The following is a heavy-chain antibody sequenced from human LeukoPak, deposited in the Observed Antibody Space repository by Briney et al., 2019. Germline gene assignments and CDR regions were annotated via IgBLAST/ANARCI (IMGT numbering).Heavy chain of an antibody. V-gene: IGHV3-53*01. CDR1: GFTVSSNY. Sequence: PGGSLRLSCAASGFTVSSNYMSWVRQAPGKGLEWVSVIYSGGSTYYADSVKGRFAISRDNSENTLYLQMNSLRAEDTAVYYCAREGYGSGTNGDYWGQGTLVTVSS. CDR2: IYSGGST. D-gene: IGHD3-10*01. CDR3: AREGYGSGTNGDY. J-gene: IGHJ4*02.